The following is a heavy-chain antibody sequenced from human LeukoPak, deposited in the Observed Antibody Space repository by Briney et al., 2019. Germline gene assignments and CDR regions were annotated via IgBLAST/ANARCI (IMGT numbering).Heavy chain of an antibody. V-gene: IGHV4-39*01. CDR1: GGSISSSNYH. CDR3: ARRKGYCSGGSCYLDY. CDR2: IYYSGNT. Sequence: SETLSLTCTVSGGSISSSNYHWAWIRQPPGKELEWIGSIYYSGNTYYNPSLKSRVTISVDTSKNQFSLKLSSVTAADTAVYYCARRKGYCSGGSCYLDYWGQGTLVTVSP. J-gene: IGHJ4*02. D-gene: IGHD2-15*01.